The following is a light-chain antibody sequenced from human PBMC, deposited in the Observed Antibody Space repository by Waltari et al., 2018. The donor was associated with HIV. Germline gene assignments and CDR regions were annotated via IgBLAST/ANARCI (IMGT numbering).Light chain of an antibody. V-gene: IGLV1-40*01. J-gene: IGLJ2*01. CDR3: QSNDSSLRASV. Sequence: QSALTQPPSVSGSPGQRVTISCTGTRSNIGAGYFVPCYQHLPGTAPKLLVYSDINRPSAVPDRFSGSKSGTSASLVITGPQAEDEADYYCQSNDSSLRASVFGGGTKLTVL. CDR1: RSNIGAGYF. CDR2: SDI.